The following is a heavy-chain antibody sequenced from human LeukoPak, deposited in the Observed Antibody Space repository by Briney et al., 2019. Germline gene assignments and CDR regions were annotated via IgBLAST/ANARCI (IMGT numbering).Heavy chain of an antibody. J-gene: IGHJ4*02. Sequence: PGGSLRLSCAASGFTFSSYSMNWVRQAPGKGLEWVSYISSSSSTIYYADSVKGRFTISRDNAKNSLYLQMNSLRAEDTAVYYCARVLWVRGVMPFDYWGQGTLVTVSS. V-gene: IGHV3-48*04. D-gene: IGHD3-10*01. CDR1: GFTFSSYS. CDR2: ISSSSSTI. CDR3: ARVLWVRGVMPFDY.